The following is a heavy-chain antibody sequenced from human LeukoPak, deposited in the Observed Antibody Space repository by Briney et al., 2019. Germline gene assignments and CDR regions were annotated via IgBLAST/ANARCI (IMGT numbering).Heavy chain of an antibody. D-gene: IGHD6-6*01. CDR2: IKPDGTEK. J-gene: IGHJ4*02. CDR3: ARGGNSSWDY. V-gene: IGHV3-7*01. CDR1: GFVFSNYW. Sequence: PGGSLRLSCAAFGFVFSNYWMSWVRQAPGKGLEWVANIKPDGTEKYYVDSLKGRFTISRDNAKNSLYLQMNSLRVEDTAVYYCARGGNSSWDYWGQGALVTVPS.